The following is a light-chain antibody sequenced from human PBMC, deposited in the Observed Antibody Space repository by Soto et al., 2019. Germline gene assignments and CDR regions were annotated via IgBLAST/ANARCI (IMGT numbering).Light chain of an antibody. CDR2: GAS. V-gene: IGKV3-20*01. J-gene: IGKJ2*01. CDR1: QSVSSSQ. Sequence: EIVLTQSPVTLSLSRGESATLSCRASQSVSSSQVAWYQQKPGQAPRLLIYGASSRATGIPDRFSGVGSETDFTLTINRLEPEDFAVYYCQQYATSPHTFGQGTKLEIK. CDR3: QQYATSPHT.